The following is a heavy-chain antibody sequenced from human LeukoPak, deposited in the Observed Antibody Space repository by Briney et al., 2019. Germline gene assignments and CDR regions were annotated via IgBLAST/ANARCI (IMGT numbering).Heavy chain of an antibody. V-gene: IGHV4-61*02. D-gene: IGHD2-21*01. J-gene: IGHJ4*02. CDR2: VYTSGSA. CDR3: ARDLIRFDS. CDR1: GDSISSGRYY. Sequence: PSETLSLTCPVSGDSISSGRYYWSWIRQPAGKGLEWIGRVYTSGSANYNPSLESRVTISVDTSKNQFSLKLTSVTAADTAVYYCARDLIRFDSWGQGTLVTVSS.